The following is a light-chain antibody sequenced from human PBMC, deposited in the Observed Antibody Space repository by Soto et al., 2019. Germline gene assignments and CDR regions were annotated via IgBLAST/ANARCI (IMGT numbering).Light chain of an antibody. CDR2: AAS. Sequence: DIQMTQSPSSLSASVGDRVTITCRPSQSIDNFLNWYQQKPGKAPNLLIYAASSLQSGVSSRFSGSGSGTDFTLTISSLQPEDSATYYCQQSYSNPPTFAQGTKLEIK. V-gene: IGKV1-39*01. CDR1: QSIDNF. CDR3: QQSYSNPPT. J-gene: IGKJ2*01.